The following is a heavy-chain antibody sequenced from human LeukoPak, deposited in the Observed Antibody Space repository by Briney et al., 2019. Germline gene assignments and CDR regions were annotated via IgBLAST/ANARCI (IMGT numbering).Heavy chain of an antibody. Sequence: GGSLRLSCAASGFTFSSYWMHWVRQAPGKGLVWVSRINSDGSSTNYADSVKGRFTISRDNAKNTLYLQMNSLKTEDTAVYYCTLSGLWSGGIMAVWGRGTAVTVSS. V-gene: IGHV3-74*01. J-gene: IGHJ6*02. CDR2: INSDGSST. CDR1: GFTFSSYW. D-gene: IGHD3-10*01. CDR3: TLSGLWSGGIMAV.